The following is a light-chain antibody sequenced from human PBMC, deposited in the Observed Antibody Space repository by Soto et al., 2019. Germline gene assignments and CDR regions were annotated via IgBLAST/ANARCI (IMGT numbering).Light chain of an antibody. CDR2: GAS. CDR3: QKYKICPEG. V-gene: IGKV3-15*01. J-gene: IGKJ4*01. Sequence: EIVMTQSPATLSVCPGERATLSCRASQSVGRNLAWYQQKPGQAPRLLIYGASTRATGIPARFSGSGSQTEFTLTNSSLLSEDFAIYSCQKYKICPEGFGAGTQVEIK. CDR1: QSVGRN.